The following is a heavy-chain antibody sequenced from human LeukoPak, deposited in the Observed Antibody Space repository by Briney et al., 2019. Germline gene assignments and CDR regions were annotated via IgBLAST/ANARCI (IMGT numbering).Heavy chain of an antibody. CDR3: ARDLPRYSSGSTEGNY. J-gene: IGHJ4*02. Sequence: SETLSLTCTVSGGSISSSSYYWGWIRQPPGKGLEWIGSIYYSGNTHYNPSLKSRVTISVDTSKNQFSLKLSSVTAADTAVYYCARDLPRYSSGSTEGNYWGQGTLVTVSS. D-gene: IGHD6-19*01. CDR1: GGSISSSSYY. V-gene: IGHV4-39*02. CDR2: IYYSGNT.